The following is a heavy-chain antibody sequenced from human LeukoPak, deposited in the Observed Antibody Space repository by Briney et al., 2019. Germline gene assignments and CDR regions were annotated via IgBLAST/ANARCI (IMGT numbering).Heavy chain of an antibody. D-gene: IGHD5-18*01. V-gene: IGHV4-39*01. CDR2: VYYTGST. CDR1: GGSISSSNYY. CDR3: ARHKKSIVDTDMGP. J-gene: IGHJ5*02. Sequence: SETLSLTCTVSGGSISSSNYYWGWNRQPPGKGLERIGNVYYTGSTYYNPSLKSRVTISVDTSKNQFSLKLNSVTAADTAVYYCARHKKSIVDTDMGPWGQGTLVTVSS.